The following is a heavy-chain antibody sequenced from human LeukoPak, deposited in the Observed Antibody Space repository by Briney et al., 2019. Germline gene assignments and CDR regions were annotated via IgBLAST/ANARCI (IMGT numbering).Heavy chain of an antibody. D-gene: IGHD2-2*01. CDR3: ASDYCSSTSCLFGY. J-gene: IGHJ4*02. V-gene: IGHV1-2*06. CDR2: INPNSGDT. Sequence: ASVKVSCKASGYTFTGYHMHWVRQAPGQGLEWMGRINPNSGDTNYAQKFQGRVTMTRDTSISTAYMELSRLRSDDTAVYYCASDYCSSTSCLFGYWGQGTLVTVSS. CDR1: GYTFTGYH.